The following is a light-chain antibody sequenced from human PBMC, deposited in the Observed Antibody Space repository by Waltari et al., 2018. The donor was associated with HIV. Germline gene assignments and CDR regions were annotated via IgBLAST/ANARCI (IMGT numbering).Light chain of an antibody. Sequence: DIVMTQTPLSLSVTPGQPATISCKSTQSLLHSDGKTYLYWYLQKPGQSPQLLIYEVSNRFSGVPDRFSGSGSVIDFTLNISRLEAEHVVIDYCMQSLHIPPPFGGGTRVESK. CDR2: EVS. CDR1: QSLLHSDGKTY. CDR3: MQSLHIPPP. J-gene: IGKJ4*01. V-gene: IGKV2D-29*02.